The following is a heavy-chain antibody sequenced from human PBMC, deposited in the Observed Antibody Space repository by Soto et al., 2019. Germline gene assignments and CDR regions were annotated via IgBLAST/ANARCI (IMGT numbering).Heavy chain of an antibody. CDR1: RDCLSGFA. V-gene: IGHV4-59*10. Sequence: PSQTLCLACAVHRDCLSGFAWSCARQRAGKGLEWIGRITVNGNTQYNPSFRSRVTMSLDXXXXXFXLXLXXXTAPXTALYDCARESGENWTYEAHWRQGTLVTVSS. CDR2: ITVNGNT. D-gene: IGHD1-7*01. J-gene: IGHJ1*01. CDR3: ARESGENWTYEAH.